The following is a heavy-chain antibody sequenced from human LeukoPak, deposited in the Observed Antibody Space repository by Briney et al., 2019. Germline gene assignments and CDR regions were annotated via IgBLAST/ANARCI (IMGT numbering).Heavy chain of an antibody. CDR3: ARDLEIRCYLLSFVI. CDR2: IYYSGTT. CDR1: GGSISSFY. D-gene: IGHD2/OR15-2a*01. V-gene: IGHV4-59*01. J-gene: IGHJ3*02. Sequence: PSETLSLSCTVSGGSISSFYWSWIRQPPGNGLEWIGYIYYSGTTNYNPSLKGRVTISMDTSKTQFSLKLSSVTAADTAIYYCARDLEIRCYLLSFVIWGQGTMVTVS.